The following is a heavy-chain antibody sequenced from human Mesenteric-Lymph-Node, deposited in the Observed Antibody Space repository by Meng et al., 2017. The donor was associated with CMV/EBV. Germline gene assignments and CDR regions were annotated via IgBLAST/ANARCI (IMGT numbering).Heavy chain of an antibody. J-gene: IGHJ4*02. CDR1: GGSISSGSYY. CDR3: ARDSVAGSGLDY. V-gene: IGHV4-31*02. CDR2: INDRGTT. Sequence: TVTGGSISSGSYYWSWIRQHPGKGLEWIGYINDRGTTDSNPSLKSRVTISVDTSKNQFSLKLSSVTAADTAVYYCARDSVAGSGLDYWGQGTLVTVSS. D-gene: IGHD6-19*01.